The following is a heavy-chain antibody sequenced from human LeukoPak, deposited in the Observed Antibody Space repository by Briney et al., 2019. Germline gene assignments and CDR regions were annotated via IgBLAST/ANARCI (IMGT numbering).Heavy chain of an antibody. Sequence: PSETLSLTCAVYGASFSGYYWSWIRQPPGKGLEWIGEINHSGSTNYNPSLKSRVTISVDTSKNQFSLKLSSVTAADTAVYYCARGGQRWLQLGTFQHWGQGTLVTVSS. CDR3: ARGGQRWLQLGTFQH. D-gene: IGHD5-24*01. V-gene: IGHV4-34*01. CDR1: GASFSGYY. CDR2: INHSGST. J-gene: IGHJ1*01.